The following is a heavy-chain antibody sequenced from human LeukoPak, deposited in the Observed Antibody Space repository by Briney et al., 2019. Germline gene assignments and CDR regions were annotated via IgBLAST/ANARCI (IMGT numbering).Heavy chain of an antibody. V-gene: IGHV3-30-3*01. CDR3: ARATVARSYHDY. D-gene: IGHD1-26*01. J-gene: IGHJ4*02. CDR2: ISYDGSNK. CDR1: GFTFSSYA. Sequence: PGGSLRLSCAASGFTFSSYAMHWVRQAPGQGLEWVAVISYDGSNKYYADSVKGRFTISRDNSKNTLYLQMNSLRAEDTAVYYCARATVARSYHDYWGQGTLVTVSS.